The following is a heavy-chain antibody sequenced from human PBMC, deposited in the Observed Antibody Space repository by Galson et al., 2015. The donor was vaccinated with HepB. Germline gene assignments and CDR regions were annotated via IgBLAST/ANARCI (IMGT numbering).Heavy chain of an antibody. CDR2: IYWNDDK. D-gene: IGHD3-16*01. V-gene: IGHV2-5*01. CDR1: GFSLTTSGVG. CDR3: AHSRKLGMNFGF. J-gene: IGHJ4*02. Sequence: PALVKPTQTLTLTCTFSGFSLTTSGVGVGWIRQPPGKALEWLALIYWNDDKRYSPSLRSRLTITKDTSRNQVVLTVTNMDPVDTGTYYCAHSRKLGMNFGFWGQGTLVTVSS.